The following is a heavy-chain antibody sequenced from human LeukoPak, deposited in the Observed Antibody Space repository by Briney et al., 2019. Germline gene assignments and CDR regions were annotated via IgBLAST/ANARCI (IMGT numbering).Heavy chain of an antibody. CDR2: IYHSGST. Sequence: PSETLSLTCAVSGGSISSSNWWSWVRQPPGKGLEWIGEIYHSGSTNYNPSLKSRVTISVDKSKNQFSLKLSSVTAADTAVYYCARVPLWFGELLLDYWGQGTLVTVSS. D-gene: IGHD3-10*01. J-gene: IGHJ4*02. V-gene: IGHV4-4*02. CDR3: ARVPLWFGELLLDY. CDR1: GGSISSSNW.